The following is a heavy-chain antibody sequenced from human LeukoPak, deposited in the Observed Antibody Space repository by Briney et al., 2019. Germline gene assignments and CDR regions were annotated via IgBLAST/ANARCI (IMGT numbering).Heavy chain of an antibody. CDR3: ARPDSSSWPQIDY. CDR1: GGSISSYY. V-gene: IGHV4-4*09. D-gene: IGHD6-13*01. Sequence: SETLSLTCTVSGGSISSYYWSWIRQPPGKGLEWIGYIYTSGSTNYNPSLKSRVTISVDTSKNQFSLKLSSVTAADTAVYYCARPDSSSWPQIDYWGQGTLVTVSS. CDR2: IYTSGST. J-gene: IGHJ4*02.